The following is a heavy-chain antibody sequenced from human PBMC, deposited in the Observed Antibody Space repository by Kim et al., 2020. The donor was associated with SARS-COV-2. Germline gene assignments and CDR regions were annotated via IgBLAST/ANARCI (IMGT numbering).Heavy chain of an antibody. Sequence: GRSLRLSCAASGFTFSSYAMHWVRQAPGKGLEYVSAISKDGGTTYYANSVKGRFTISRDNSKNTLYLQMGSLRAEDMAVYYCARSKGGDYWGQGTLVTVSS. CDR1: GFTFSSYA. CDR2: ISKDGGTT. CDR3: ARSKGGDY. D-gene: IGHD3-16*01. V-gene: IGHV3-64*01. J-gene: IGHJ4*02.